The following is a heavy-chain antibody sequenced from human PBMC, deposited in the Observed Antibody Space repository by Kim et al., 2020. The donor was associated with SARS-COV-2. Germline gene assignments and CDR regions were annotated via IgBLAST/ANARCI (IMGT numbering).Heavy chain of an antibody. J-gene: IGHJ6*02. D-gene: IGHD6-13*01. V-gene: IGHV3-11*01. CDR3: AREQYSSSWYTYYYGMDV. Sequence: VNGRCTISRDNAKNSLYLQMNGLRAEDTAVYYCAREQYSSSWYTYYYGMDVWGQGTTVTVSS.